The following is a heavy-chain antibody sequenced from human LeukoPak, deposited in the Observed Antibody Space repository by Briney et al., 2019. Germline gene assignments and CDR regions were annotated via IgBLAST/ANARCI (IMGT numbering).Heavy chain of an antibody. Sequence: GGSLRLSCAASGFTFSTYTMNWVRQAPGKGLEWVSSISSSSSYIYCADSVKGRFTISRDNAKNSLFLQMDSLRAEDTALYYCASGNYYYYYMDVWGKGTTVTVSS. CDR1: GFTFSTYT. CDR3: ASGNYYYYYMDV. J-gene: IGHJ6*03. CDR2: ISSSSSYI. D-gene: IGHD2-15*01. V-gene: IGHV3-21*01.